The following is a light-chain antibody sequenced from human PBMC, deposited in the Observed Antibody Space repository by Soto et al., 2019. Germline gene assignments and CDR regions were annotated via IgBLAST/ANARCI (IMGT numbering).Light chain of an antibody. CDR2: GIS. Sequence: EIVMTQSPATLSVSPGERATLSCRASQSVTTNLAWYQQKPGQAPRLLIYGISTRATGIPTRFSGSGSGTEFTLTISSLQSEDFAVYYCQQYINWPRTFGQGTRWIS. V-gene: IGKV3-15*01. J-gene: IGKJ1*01. CDR3: QQYINWPRT. CDR1: QSVTTN.